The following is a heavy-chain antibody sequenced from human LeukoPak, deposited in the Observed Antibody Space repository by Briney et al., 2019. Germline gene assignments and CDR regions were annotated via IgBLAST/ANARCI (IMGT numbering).Heavy chain of an antibody. CDR1: GGSISSYY. CDR2: VYYSGST. V-gene: IGHV4-59*08. Sequence: SETLSLTCTVSGGSISSYYWSWIRQPPGKGLERIGYVYYSGSTNYNPSLKSRVTISVDTSKNQFSLKLSSVTAADTAVYFCARQRSSTWSLGYWGQGTLVTVSS. CDR3: ARQRSSTWSLGY. D-gene: IGHD6-13*01. J-gene: IGHJ4*02.